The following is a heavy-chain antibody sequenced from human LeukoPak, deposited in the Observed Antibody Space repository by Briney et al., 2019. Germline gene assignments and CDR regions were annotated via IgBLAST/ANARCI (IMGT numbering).Heavy chain of an antibody. CDR2: ISSSSSYI. CDR1: GFTFSRYS. D-gene: IGHD3-22*01. CDR3: ASSGYDQYAFDI. V-gene: IGHV3-21*01. J-gene: IGHJ3*02. Sequence: GGSLRLSCAASGFTFSRYSMNWVRQAPGKGLEWVSFISSSSSYIYYADSVKGRFTISRDNAKNSVYLQMNSLRAEDTAVYYCASSGYDQYAFDIWGQGTMVTVSS.